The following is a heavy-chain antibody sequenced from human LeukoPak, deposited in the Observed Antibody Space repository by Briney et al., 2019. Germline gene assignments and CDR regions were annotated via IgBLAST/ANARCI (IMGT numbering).Heavy chain of an antibody. D-gene: IGHD2-2*01. CDR3: ARGGGYCSSTSCSPSFDY. V-gene: IGHV4-30-2*01. CDR1: GGSISSGGYS. Sequence: SETLSLTCAVSGGSISSGGYSWRWIRQPPGKGLEWIGYIYHSGSTYYNPSLKSRVTISVDRSKNQFSLKLSSVTAADTAVYYCARGGGYCSSTSCSPSFDYWGQGTLVTVSS. CDR2: IYHSGST. J-gene: IGHJ4*02.